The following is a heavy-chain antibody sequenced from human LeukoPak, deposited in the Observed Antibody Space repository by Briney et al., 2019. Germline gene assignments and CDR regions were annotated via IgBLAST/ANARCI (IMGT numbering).Heavy chain of an antibody. D-gene: IGHD2-15*01. CDR1: GYTFTSYA. V-gene: IGHV7-4-1*02. CDR2: INTNTGNP. Sequence: GASVKVSCKASGYTFTSYAMNLVRQAPGQGLEWMGWINTNTGNPTYAQGFTGRFVFSLDTSVSTAYLQISSLKAKDTAVYYCVGSFGGYYYGMDVWGQGTTVTVSS. CDR3: VGSFGGYYYGMDV. J-gene: IGHJ6*02.